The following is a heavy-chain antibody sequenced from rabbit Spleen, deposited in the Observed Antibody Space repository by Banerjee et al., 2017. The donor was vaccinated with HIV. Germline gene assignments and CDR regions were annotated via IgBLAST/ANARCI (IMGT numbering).Heavy chain of an antibody. Sequence: QSLEESGGDLVKPGASLTLTCPASGFSFRSSDYMCWVRQAPGKGLEWISCIAGSSSTFTYSATWAKGRFTCSKTSSTTVTLQMTSLTVADTATYFCARDTGSSFSSYGMDLWGQGTLVTVS. CDR3: ARDTGSSFSSYGMDL. V-gene: IGHV1S40*01. CDR1: GFSFRSSDY. CDR2: IAGSSSTFT. D-gene: IGHD8-1*01. J-gene: IGHJ6*01.